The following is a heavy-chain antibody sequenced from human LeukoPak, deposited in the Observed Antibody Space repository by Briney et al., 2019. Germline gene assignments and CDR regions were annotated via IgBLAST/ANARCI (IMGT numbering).Heavy chain of an antibody. D-gene: IGHD2-2*01. Sequence: SQTLSLTCTVSGGSISSGSYYWSWIRQPAGKGLEWIGRIYTSGSTNYNPSLKSRVTISVDTSKNQFSLKLSSVTAADTAVYYCARDRVVVPAAIRAFDIWGQGTMVTVSS. V-gene: IGHV4-61*02. J-gene: IGHJ3*02. CDR2: IYTSGST. CDR3: ARDRVVVPAAIRAFDI. CDR1: GGSISSGSYY.